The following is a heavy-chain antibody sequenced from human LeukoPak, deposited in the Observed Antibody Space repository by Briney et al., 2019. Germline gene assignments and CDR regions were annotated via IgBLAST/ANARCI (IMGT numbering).Heavy chain of an antibody. D-gene: IGHD2-15*01. CDR3: ARGGYCSGGSCFKEIFDP. J-gene: IGHJ5*02. CDR1: GGSISSSNW. CDR2: IYQSGST. V-gene: IGHV4-4*02. Sequence: PSETLSLTCAVSGGSISSSNWWSWVRQPPGKGPEWIGEIYQSGSTNYNPSLKSRVTISIDKSTNQFSLNLHSVTAADTAVYYCARGGYCSGGSCFKEIFDPWGQGTLVTVSS.